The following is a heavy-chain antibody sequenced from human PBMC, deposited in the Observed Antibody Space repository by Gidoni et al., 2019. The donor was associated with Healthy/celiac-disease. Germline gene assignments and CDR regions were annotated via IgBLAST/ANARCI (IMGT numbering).Heavy chain of an antibody. V-gene: IGHV4-39*01. CDR1: GVSISSSRYY. CDR2: IYYSGST. D-gene: IGHD6-19*01. J-gene: IGHJ5*02. CDR3: ARHDGSGWYSPNNWFDP. Sequence: QLQLQESGPGLVKPSETLSLTCTVSGVSISSSRYYWGWIRQPPGKGLEWIGSIYYSGSTYYNPSLKSRVTISVDTSKNQFSLKLSSVTAADTAVYYCARHDGSGWYSPNNWFDPWGQGTLVTVSS.